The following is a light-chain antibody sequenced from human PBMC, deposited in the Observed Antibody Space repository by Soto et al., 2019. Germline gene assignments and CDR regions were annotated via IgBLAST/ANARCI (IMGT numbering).Light chain of an antibody. CDR3: QQYNNWPPIT. CDR2: DAS. CDR1: QTVRNNY. V-gene: IGKV3-20*01. J-gene: IGKJ5*01. Sequence: EFXLAQSAGXRXCXPGXXXTLACXXXQTVRNNYLAWYQQKPGQAPRLLIYDASSRATGIPDRFSGGGSGTDFTLTISRLEPEDFAVYYCQQYNNWPPITFGQGTRLEIK.